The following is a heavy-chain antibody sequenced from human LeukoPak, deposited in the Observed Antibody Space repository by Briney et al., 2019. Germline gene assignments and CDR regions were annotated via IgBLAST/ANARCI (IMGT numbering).Heavy chain of an antibody. CDR3: ARARAVAGNGDFDY. Sequence: GSSVKVSCKASGGTFSSYAISWVRQAPGQGLEWMGGIIPIFGTANYAQKFQGRVTITTDESTSTAYMEPSSLRSEDTAVYYCARARAVAGNGDFDYWGQGTLVTVSS. CDR2: IIPIFGTA. CDR1: GGTFSSYA. J-gene: IGHJ4*02. D-gene: IGHD6-19*01. V-gene: IGHV1-69*05.